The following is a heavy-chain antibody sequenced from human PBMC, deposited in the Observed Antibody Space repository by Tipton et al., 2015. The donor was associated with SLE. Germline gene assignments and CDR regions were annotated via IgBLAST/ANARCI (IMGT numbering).Heavy chain of an antibody. Sequence: SLRLSCAASGFTFSSYRMNWVRQAPGKGLEWVSSISSSSSYIYYSDSVKGRFTISRDNAKNSLYLQMNSLRAEDTAVYYCARREYYHDSSGSPPDYWGQGTLVTVSS. CDR3: ARREYYHDSSGSPPDY. J-gene: IGHJ4*02. CDR2: ISSSSSYI. V-gene: IGHV3-21*03. D-gene: IGHD3-22*01. CDR1: GFTFSSYR.